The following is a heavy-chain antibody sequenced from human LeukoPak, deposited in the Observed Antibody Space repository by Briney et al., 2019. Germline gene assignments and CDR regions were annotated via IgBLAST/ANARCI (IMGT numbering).Heavy chain of an antibody. CDR3: ARLLWFGELLSSGYFDY. D-gene: IGHD3-10*01. CDR2: IYYSGST. Sequence: SETLSLTCTVAGGSISSSSDYWGWIRQPPGKGLEWIGNIYYSGSTYYNPSLKSRVTILIDTSKNLFPLKLRSVTAADTAVYYCARLLWFGELLSSGYFDYWGQGTLVTVSS. J-gene: IGHJ4*02. CDR1: GGSISSSSDY. V-gene: IGHV4-39*01.